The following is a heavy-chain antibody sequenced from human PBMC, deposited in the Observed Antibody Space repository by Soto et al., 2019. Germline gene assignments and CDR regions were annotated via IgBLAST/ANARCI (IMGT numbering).Heavy chain of an antibody. CDR1: GFTFSGSA. D-gene: IGHD3-22*01. V-gene: IGHV3-73*01. J-gene: IGHJ5*02. CDR2: IRSKTNSYAT. Sequence: GSLRLSCAASGFTFSGSAMHWVRQASGKGLEWVGRIRSKTNSYATAYAASVKGRFTISRDDSKNTAYLQMNSLKIEDTAVYYCTRDPRNYHDSSGSANWFDPWGQGTLVTVSS. CDR3: TRDPRNYHDSSGSANWFDP.